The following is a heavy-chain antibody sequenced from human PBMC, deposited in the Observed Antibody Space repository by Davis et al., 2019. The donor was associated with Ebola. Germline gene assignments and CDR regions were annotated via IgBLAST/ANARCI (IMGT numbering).Heavy chain of an antibody. CDR3: ARGVVSGSGYDEFDS. CDR1: GYTFTSYG. CDR2: IIPLLGPP. J-gene: IGHJ4*02. V-gene: IGHV1-69*13. Sequence: SVKVSCKASGYTFTSYGISWVRQAPGQGLEWMGGIIPLLGPPEYAQKFQGRLTITADALMSTVYMELSSLISDDSAIYYCARGVVSGSGYDEFDSWGQGTLVTVSS. D-gene: IGHD5-12*01.